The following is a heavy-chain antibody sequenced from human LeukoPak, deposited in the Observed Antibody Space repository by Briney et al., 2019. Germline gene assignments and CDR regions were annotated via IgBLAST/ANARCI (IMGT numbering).Heavy chain of an antibody. V-gene: IGHV3-48*02. J-gene: IGHJ5*02. CDR3: ARDGTRLRYFDWLPPVSFDP. CDR2: ISSSSNTI. D-gene: IGHD3-9*01. CDR1: GFTFSSYS. Sequence: TGGSLRLSCAASGFTFSSYSMNWVRQAPGKGLEWVSYISSSSNTIYYADSVKGRFTISRDNAKNSLYLQMNSLRDEDTAVYYCARDGTRLRYFDWLPPVSFDPWGQGTLVTVSS.